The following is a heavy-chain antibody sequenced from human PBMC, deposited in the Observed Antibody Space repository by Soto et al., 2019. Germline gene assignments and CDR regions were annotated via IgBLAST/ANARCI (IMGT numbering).Heavy chain of an antibody. CDR1: GGSISSSSYY. J-gene: IGHJ6*02. CDR2: IYYSGST. Sequence: PSETLSLTCTVSGGSISSSSYYWGWIRQPPGKGLEWIGSIYYSGSTYYNPSLKSRVTISVDTSKNQFSLKLSSVTAADTAVYYCARQQVLRFLYYYGMDVWGQGNTVTVS. V-gene: IGHV4-39*01. CDR3: ARQQVLRFLYYYGMDV. D-gene: IGHD3-3*01.